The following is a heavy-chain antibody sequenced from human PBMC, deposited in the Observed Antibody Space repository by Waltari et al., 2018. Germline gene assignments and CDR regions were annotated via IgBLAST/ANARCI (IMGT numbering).Heavy chain of an antibody. V-gene: IGHV3-7*01. D-gene: IGHD1-26*01. J-gene: IGHJ6*02. CDR1: GITFGAYW. Sequence: EMQLLESGGDLVQPGGSLRLSCGASGITFGAYWLTWVGQAPGKGLGWGDNIKHDGSEKNYMDSVKGRFTISRDNAKKSLYLEMNNLRVEDTAVYYCARVGATDLPYFYGMDVWGQGTTVTVSS. CDR3: ARVGATDLPYFYGMDV. CDR2: IKHDGSEK.